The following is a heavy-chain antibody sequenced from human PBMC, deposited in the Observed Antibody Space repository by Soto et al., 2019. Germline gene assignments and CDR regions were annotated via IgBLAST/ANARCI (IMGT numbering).Heavy chain of an antibody. CDR3: ARASYSNAWYRFDL. D-gene: IGHD4-4*01. CDR2: IKHDGSVQ. CDR1: GFTFSGYW. Sequence: EQLVESGGGLVQPGGSLRLSCEASGFTFSGYWMSWVRQAPGKGLEWVADIKHDGSVQYYVDSVKGRFTISRDNAKKLLYLQMNGLRAEVTALYYCARASYSNAWYRFDLWGQGTHVTVSS. V-gene: IGHV3-7*03. J-gene: IGHJ4*02.